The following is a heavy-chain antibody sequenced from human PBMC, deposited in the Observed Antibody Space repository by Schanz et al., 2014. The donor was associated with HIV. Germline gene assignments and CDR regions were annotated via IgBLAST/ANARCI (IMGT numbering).Heavy chain of an antibody. V-gene: IGHV3-74*03. D-gene: IGHD1-20*01. J-gene: IGHJ4*02. CDR1: GFTFSSYW. CDR2: INSEGSST. Sequence: EVQLLESGGGLVQPGGSLRLSCAASGFTFSSYWMHWVRQVPGKGLVWVSRINSEGSSTTYEYADSVKGRFTISRDNVRNTLYLQMNSLRAEDTGVYYCVRGPGYNMHLDYWGQGTLVTVSS. CDR3: VRGPGYNMHLDY.